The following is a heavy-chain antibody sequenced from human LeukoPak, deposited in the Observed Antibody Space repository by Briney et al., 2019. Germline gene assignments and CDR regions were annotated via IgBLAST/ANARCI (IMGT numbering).Heavy chain of an antibody. Sequence: ASVRVSCKASGYTFTGYYMHWVRQAPGQGLEWMGRINPNSGGTNYAQKFQGRVTMTRDTPISTAYMELSRLRSDDTAVYYCASYNSYGFDYWGQGTLVTVSS. D-gene: IGHD5-18*01. CDR1: GYTFTGYY. CDR2: INPNSGGT. J-gene: IGHJ4*02. CDR3: ASYNSYGFDY. V-gene: IGHV1-2*06.